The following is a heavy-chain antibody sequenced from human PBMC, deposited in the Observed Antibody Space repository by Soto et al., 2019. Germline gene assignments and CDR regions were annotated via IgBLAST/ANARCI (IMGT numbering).Heavy chain of an antibody. CDR1: GFTFSSYW. J-gene: IGHJ4*02. CDR3: ARDRRSVAGTVDY. V-gene: IGHV3-7*03. Sequence: GGSLRLSCAASGFTFSSYWMSWVRQAPGKGLEWVATIKQDGSEKYYVDSVKGRFTISRDNAKNSLYLQMNSLRAEDTAMYYCARDRRSVAGTVDYWGQGTLVTVSS. D-gene: IGHD6-19*01. CDR2: IKQDGSEK.